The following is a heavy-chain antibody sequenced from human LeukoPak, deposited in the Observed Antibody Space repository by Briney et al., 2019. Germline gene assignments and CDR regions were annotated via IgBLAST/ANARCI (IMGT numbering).Heavy chain of an antibody. D-gene: IGHD3-9*01. CDR3: ARGGKIGYYDILTGFSPYYFDY. CDR2: IYHSGST. CDR1: GDSISSGTYY. V-gene: IGHV4-30-2*01. J-gene: IGHJ4*02. Sequence: SETLSLTCAVSGDSISSGTYYWGWIRQPPGTGLEWIGYIYHSGSTYYNPSLKSRVTISVDRSKNQFSLKLSSVTAADTAVYYCARGGKIGYYDILTGFSPYYFDYWGQGTLVTVSS.